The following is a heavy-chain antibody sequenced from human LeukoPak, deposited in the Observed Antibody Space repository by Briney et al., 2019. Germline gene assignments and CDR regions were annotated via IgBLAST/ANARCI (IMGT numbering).Heavy chain of an antibody. Sequence: SETLSLTCTVSGGSISSSSYYWGWIRQPPGKGLEWIGSIYYSGSAYYNPSLKSRVTISVDTSKNQFSLKLSSVTAADTAVYYCARRLAGTEDYWGQGTLVTVSS. J-gene: IGHJ4*02. CDR3: ARRLAGTEDY. D-gene: IGHD6-13*01. CDR1: GGSISSSSYY. V-gene: IGHV4-39*01. CDR2: IYYSGSA.